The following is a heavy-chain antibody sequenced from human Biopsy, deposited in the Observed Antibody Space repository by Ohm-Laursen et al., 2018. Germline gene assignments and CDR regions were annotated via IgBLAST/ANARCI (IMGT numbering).Heavy chain of an antibody. CDR2: INPSGSTT. Sequence: GSSVEVSCKASGYSFTSYYMHWVRQAPGQGLGWMGMINPSGSTTSYPQIFQGRVTMTRDTSKSTVYMELSSLRSADTAVYFCARNTGWYGDLYYFDYWGQGTLVTVSS. D-gene: IGHD6-19*01. CDR3: ARNTGWYGDLYYFDY. CDR1: GYSFTSYY. V-gene: IGHV1-46*01. J-gene: IGHJ4*02.